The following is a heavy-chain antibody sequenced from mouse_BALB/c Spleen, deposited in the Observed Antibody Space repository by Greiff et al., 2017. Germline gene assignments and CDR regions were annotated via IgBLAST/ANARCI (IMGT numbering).Heavy chain of an antibody. D-gene: IGHD1-1*01. J-gene: IGHJ2*01. Sequence: QVHVKQSGPEVVRPGVSVKISCTGSGYTFTDYAMHWVKQSHAKSLEWIGVISTYNGNTNYNQKFKGKATMTVDKSSSTAYMELARLTSEDSAIYYCASGSSPYYCDYWGQGTTLTVSS. CDR2: ISTYNGNT. CDR3: ASGSSPYYCDY. CDR1: GYTFTDYA. V-gene: IGHV1-67*01.